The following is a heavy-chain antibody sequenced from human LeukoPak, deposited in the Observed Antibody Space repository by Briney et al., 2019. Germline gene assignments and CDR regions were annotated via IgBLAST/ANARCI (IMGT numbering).Heavy chain of an antibody. Sequence: PGGSLRLSCAASGFTFSNAWMSWVRQAPGKGLEWVGRIKSKTDGGTTDYAAPVKGRFTISRDDSKNTLYLQMNSLKTEDTAVYYCAGEFNHNAFDIWGQGTMVTVSS. CDR3: AGEFNHNAFDI. CDR2: IKSKTDGGTT. J-gene: IGHJ3*02. CDR1: GFTFSNAW. V-gene: IGHV3-15*01. D-gene: IGHD1-14*01.